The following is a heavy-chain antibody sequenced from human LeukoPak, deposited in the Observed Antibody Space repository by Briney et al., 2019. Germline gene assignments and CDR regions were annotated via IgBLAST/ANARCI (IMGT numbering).Heavy chain of an antibody. CDR3: AREPEHVVVVTAIRIPSYYFDY. V-gene: IGHV3-7*01. CDR1: GFAFSSYW. D-gene: IGHD2-21*02. CDR2: IKQSGSEK. J-gene: IGHJ4*02. Sequence: PGGSLRLSCAASGFAFSSYWMSWVRQAPGKGLEWVANIKQSGSEKYYVDSVKGRFTISRDNAKNSLYLQMNSLRDEDTAVYYCAREPEHVVVVTAIRIPSYYFDYWGQGTLVTVSS.